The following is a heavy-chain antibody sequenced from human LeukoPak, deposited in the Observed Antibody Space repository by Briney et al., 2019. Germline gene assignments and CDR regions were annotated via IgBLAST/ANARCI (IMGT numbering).Heavy chain of an antibody. CDR2: IWYDGSNK. D-gene: IGHD3-10*01. Sequence: PGGSLRLSCAASGFTFSSYGMHWVRQAPGKGLEWVAVIWYDGSNKYYADSVKGRFTISRDNSKNTLYLQMNSLRAEDTAVYYCARDYGPLYGSGSYDYYGMDVWGQGTTVTVSS. V-gene: IGHV3-33*08. J-gene: IGHJ6*02. CDR3: ARDYGPLYGSGSYDYYGMDV. CDR1: GFTFSSYG.